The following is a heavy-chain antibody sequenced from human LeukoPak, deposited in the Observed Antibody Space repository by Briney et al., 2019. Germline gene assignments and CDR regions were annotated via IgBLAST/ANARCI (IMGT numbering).Heavy chain of an antibody. J-gene: IGHJ5*02. Sequence: SETLSLTCTVSGGSISSYYWSWIRQPPGKGLEWIGYIYYSGSTNYNPSLKSRVTISVDTSKNQFSLKLSSVTAADTAVYYCARGGEWLRTRYGGKGRGDGKNWFDPWGQGTLVTVSS. CDR3: ARGGEWLRTRYGGKGRGDGKNWFDP. V-gene: IGHV4-59*01. CDR2: IYYSGST. D-gene: IGHD5-12*01. CDR1: GGSISSYY.